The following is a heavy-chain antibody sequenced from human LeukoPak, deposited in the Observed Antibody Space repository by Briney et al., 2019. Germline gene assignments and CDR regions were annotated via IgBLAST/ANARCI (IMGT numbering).Heavy chain of an antibody. CDR3: AGVDGSPDY. D-gene: IGHD2-15*01. Sequence: ASVKVSCKASGYTFTRYDINWVRQATGQGLEWMGWMNTKSGNTGHAQKFQGRVTITRGTSINTVYMELSSLRSEDTAVYFCAGVDGSPDYWGQGTLVTVSS. CDR2: MNTKSGNT. J-gene: IGHJ4*02. CDR1: GYTFTRYD. V-gene: IGHV1-8*03.